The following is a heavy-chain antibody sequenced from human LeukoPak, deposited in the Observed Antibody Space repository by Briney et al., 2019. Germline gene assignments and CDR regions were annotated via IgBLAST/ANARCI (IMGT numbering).Heavy chain of an antibody. V-gene: IGHV4-4*02. D-gene: IGHD3-22*01. CDR1: GASIISSVW. CDR3: AGYFDGSPGFYPGDN. J-gene: IGHJ4*02. CDR2: IHHSGSA. Sequence: SETLSLTCAVSGASIISSVWWSWVRQPPGKGLEWIGEIHHSGSANYSPSLRSRLTITIDTSKGHLYLNLSSVTAADTAVYYCAGYFDGSPGFYPGDNWDQGTLVIVSS.